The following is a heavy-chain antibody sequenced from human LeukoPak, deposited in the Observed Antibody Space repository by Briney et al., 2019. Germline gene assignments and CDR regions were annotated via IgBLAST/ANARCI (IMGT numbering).Heavy chain of an antibody. D-gene: IGHD3-10*01. V-gene: IGHV4-59*01. CDR3: ASLDKISGPGNFDY. CDR1: GGSISSYY. CDR2: IYYSGST. J-gene: IGHJ4*02. Sequence: KPSETLSLTCTVSGGSISSYYWSWIRQPPGKGLEWIGYIYYSGSTNYNPSLTSRVTISVDTSKNQSSLTLRSVTAADTAVYYCASLDKISGPGNFDYWGQGTLVTVSS.